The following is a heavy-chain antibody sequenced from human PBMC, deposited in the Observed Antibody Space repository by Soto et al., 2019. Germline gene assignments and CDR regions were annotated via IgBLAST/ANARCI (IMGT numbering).Heavy chain of an antibody. CDR3: ARDPWVPPGAPSYWFDP. J-gene: IGHJ5*02. CDR2: INPSGGTT. CDR1: GYTFTNHY. D-gene: IGHD2-2*01. V-gene: IGHV1-46*03. Sequence: ASVKVSCKASGYTFTNHYIHWVRQAPGQGLEWMGIINPSGGTTSYAQKFQGRVTMTRDTSTSTVYMEVSSLRSGDTAVYYCARDPWVPPGAPSYWFDPWGQGTLVTVSS.